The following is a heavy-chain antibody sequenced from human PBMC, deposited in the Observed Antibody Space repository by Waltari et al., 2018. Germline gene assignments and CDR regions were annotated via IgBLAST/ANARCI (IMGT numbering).Heavy chain of an antibody. CDR1: GGTFGLFA. CDR3: ARRERGGPLDP. V-gene: IGHV1-69*12. J-gene: IGHJ5*02. Sequence: QVQLVQSGAEGEHPGSSVKVPCRASGGTFGLFALTWVRQAPGQGVEWMGGINPSFGTPNYAQRFQGRLTITADERTSTVFMELTSRTSDDTAIYFCARRERGGPLDPWGQGTLVTVSS. D-gene: IGHD1-1*01. CDR2: INPSFGTP.